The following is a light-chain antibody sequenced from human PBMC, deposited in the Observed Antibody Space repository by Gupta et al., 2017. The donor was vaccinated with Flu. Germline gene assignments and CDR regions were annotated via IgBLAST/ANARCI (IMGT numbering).Light chain of an antibody. J-gene: IGLJ2*01. Sequence: QSVLPHPPSATGTPGQRVTISCSGRYSNIGSNTVNWYQQFPGTAPTLHLHSNTQRPSGVPDRFSGSKSGTSASLAISGLQSEDEASYYCATWDDSRNGPVFGGGTYLTVL. CDR2: SNT. V-gene: IGLV1-44*01. CDR3: ATWDDSRNGPV. CDR1: YSNIGSNT.